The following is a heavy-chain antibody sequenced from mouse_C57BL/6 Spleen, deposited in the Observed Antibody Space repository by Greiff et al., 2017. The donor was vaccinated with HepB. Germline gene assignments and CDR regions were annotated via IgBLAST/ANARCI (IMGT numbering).Heavy chain of an antibody. J-gene: IGHJ2*01. D-gene: IGHD1-1*01. Sequence: QVQLQQSGAELMKPGASVKLSCKATGYTFTGYWIEWVKQRPGHGLEWIGEILPGSGSTNYNEKFKGKATFTADTSSNTAYMQLSSLTTEDSAIYYGASLITTLVAYYFDYWGQGTTLTVSS. CDR1: GYTFTGYW. CDR3: ASLITTLVAYYFDY. CDR2: ILPGSGST. V-gene: IGHV1-9*01.